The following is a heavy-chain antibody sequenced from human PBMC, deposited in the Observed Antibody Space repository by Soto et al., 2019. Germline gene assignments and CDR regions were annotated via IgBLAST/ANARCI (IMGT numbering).Heavy chain of an antibody. CDR2: IYHSGST. CDR1: GGSISSGGYS. J-gene: IGHJ3*02. D-gene: IGHD6-25*01. CDR3: AREAVDAFDI. Sequence: PSETLCLTCAITGGSISSGGYSWSCIRQPPGKGLDWIGYIYHSGSTYYSPSLKSRVTISVDRSKNQFSLKLSSVTAADTAVYYCAREAVDAFDIWGQGTMVTVSS. V-gene: IGHV4-30-2*01.